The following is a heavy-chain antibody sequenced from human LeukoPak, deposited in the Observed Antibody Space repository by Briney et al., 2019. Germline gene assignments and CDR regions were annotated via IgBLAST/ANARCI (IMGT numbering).Heavy chain of an antibody. CDR2: INPNSGGT. J-gene: IGHJ3*02. CDR1: GYTFTGYY. CDR3: ARSGALELEREWAAFDI. V-gene: IGHV1-2*04. Sequence: ASVKVSCKASGYTFTGYYMHWVRQAPGQGLEWMGWINPNSGGTNYAQKFQGWVTMTRDTSISTAYMELSRLRSDDTAVHYCARSGALELEREWAAFDIWGQGTMVTASS. D-gene: IGHD1-1*01.